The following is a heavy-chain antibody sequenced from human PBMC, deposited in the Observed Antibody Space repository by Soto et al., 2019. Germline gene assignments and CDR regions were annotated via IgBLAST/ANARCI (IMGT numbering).Heavy chain of an antibody. J-gene: IGHJ4*02. D-gene: IGHD3-10*01. CDR3: ERHEAAWYGYS. CDR1: LGSISSGTNY. V-gene: IGHV4-39*01. Sequence: SETLSLTCTASLGSISSGTNYWAWIRQPPGKGLEWIANIYYSGSTFYNPSLKSRVTISLDTSKNQFSLKLRSVTAADTAVYYCERHEAAWYGYSWGQGTLVTV. CDR2: IYYSGST.